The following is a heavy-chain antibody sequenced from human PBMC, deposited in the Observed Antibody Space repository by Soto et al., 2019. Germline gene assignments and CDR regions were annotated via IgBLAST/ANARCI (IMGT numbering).Heavy chain of an antibody. CDR2: ISWNSGSI. D-gene: IGHD6-19*01. J-gene: IGHJ4*02. Sequence: GGSLRLSCAASGFTFGDYAMQWVRQAPGKGLEWVSAISWNSGSIDYADSVKGRFTISRDNAKNSLYLQMNSLRAEDTALYYCAKSHTTSGWYVTTDYWGQGTRVTVLL. V-gene: IGHV3-9*01. CDR3: AKSHTTSGWYVTTDY. CDR1: GFTFGDYA.